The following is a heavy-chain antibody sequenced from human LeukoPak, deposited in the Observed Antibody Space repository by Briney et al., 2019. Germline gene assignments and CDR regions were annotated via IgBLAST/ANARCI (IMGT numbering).Heavy chain of an antibody. Sequence: QSGGSLRLFCAVSGFTFDDYAMHWVRQAPGKGLEWVSGISWNSGSIGYADSVKGRFTISRDNAKNSLYLQMNSLRAEDTALYYCAKDSVGVLDYWGQGTLVTVSS. CDR1: GFTFDDYA. D-gene: IGHD1-26*01. V-gene: IGHV3-9*01. J-gene: IGHJ4*02. CDR3: AKDSVGVLDY. CDR2: ISWNSGSI.